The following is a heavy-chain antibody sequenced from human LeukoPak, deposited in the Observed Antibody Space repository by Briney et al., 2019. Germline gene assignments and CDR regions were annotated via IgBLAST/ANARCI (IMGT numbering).Heavy chain of an antibody. CDR2: IYYSGST. Sequence: PSETLSLTCTVSGCSISSYYWSWIRQPPGKGLEWIGYIYYSGSTNYNPSLKSRVTISVDTSKNQFSLKLSSVTAADTAVYYCARAIAVAGLYYFDYWGQGTLVTVSS. CDR1: GCSISSYY. V-gene: IGHV4-59*01. CDR3: ARAIAVAGLYYFDY. J-gene: IGHJ4*02. D-gene: IGHD6-19*01.